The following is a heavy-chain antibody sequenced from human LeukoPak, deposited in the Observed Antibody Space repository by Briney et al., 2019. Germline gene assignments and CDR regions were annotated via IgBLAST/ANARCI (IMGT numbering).Heavy chain of an antibody. CDR2: IIPSLDVA. CDR3: ARDHCTPGTCLGGH. J-gene: IGHJ1*01. Sequence: SVKVSCKAAGDTFIPYTFSWVRQAPGQGLEWIGRIIPSLDVANYAQKFQGRVTLSVDRDTATTYMEVTSLRSEDTAIYYCARDHCTPGTCLGGHWGQGTLVTVSS. D-gene: IGHD2-15*01. V-gene: IGHV1-69*04. CDR1: GDTFIPYT.